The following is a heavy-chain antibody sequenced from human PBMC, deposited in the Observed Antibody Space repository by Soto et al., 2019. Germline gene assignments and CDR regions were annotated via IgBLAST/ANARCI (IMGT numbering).Heavy chain of an antibody. J-gene: IGHJ5*01. CDR1: GDSVSTNSAT. V-gene: IGHV6-1*01. CDR2: TYYRSKWYN. D-gene: IGHD2-8*01. Sequence: PPQTLSLTCAISGDSVSTNSATWDWIRQSPSSGLEWLGRTYYRSKWYNDYAVSVKGRITINPDTSNNQLSLQLNSVTPDDTAVYYCARLIGNSWLDSWGQGTLVTVSS. CDR3: ARLIGNSWLDS.